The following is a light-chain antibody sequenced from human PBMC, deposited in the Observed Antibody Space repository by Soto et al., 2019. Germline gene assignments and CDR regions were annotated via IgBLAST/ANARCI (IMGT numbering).Light chain of an antibody. J-gene: IGLJ2*01. Sequence: QSALTQPASVSGSPGQTITISCTGTSSDVGGYNYVYWYQQHPGKAPKLMIYDVSNRPSGVSNRFSGSKSGNTASLTISGVQAEDEADYYCSSYTSSSTYVVFGGGTKVTVL. CDR3: SSYTSSSTYVV. V-gene: IGLV2-14*01. CDR1: SSDVGGYNY. CDR2: DVS.